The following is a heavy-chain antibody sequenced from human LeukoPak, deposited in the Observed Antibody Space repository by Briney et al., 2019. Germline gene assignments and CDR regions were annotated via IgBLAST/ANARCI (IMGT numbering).Heavy chain of an antibody. J-gene: IGHJ4*02. V-gene: IGHV1-8*01. CDR3: ARGRVGFDI. CDR1: GYTFTNND. Sequence: ASVKVSCKASGYTFTNNDINWLRQATGQGLEWMGWLRPSSGMTEFAQKFQGRVTMTRDTSINTAYMELTSLTSDDTALYYCARGRVGFDIWGQGTLVTVSS. CDR2: LRPSSGMT. D-gene: IGHD1-26*01.